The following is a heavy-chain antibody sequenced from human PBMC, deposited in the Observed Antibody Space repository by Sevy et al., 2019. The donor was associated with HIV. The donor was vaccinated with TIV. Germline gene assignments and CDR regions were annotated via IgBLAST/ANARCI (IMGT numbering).Heavy chain of an antibody. CDR1: GFTFNAYN. J-gene: IGHJ4*02. CDR3: ARVGWEMAISGLDY. CDR2: ISSSSTTI. V-gene: IGHV3-48*02. D-gene: IGHD2-21*01. Sequence: GGSLRLSCAASGFTFNAYNMNWVRQAPGKGLEWISFISSSSTTIYYADSVKGRFTISRDNAKNTVYLQMISLRDEDTAVYYCARVGWEMAISGLDYWGRGTRVTVSS.